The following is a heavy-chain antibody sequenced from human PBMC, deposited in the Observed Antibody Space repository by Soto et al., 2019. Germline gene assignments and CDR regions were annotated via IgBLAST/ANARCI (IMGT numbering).Heavy chain of an antibody. J-gene: IGHJ4*02. CDR2: IYYSGST. V-gene: IGHV4-30-4*01. D-gene: IGHD3-10*01. CDR3: ASSNSGSYYNGLDY. CDR1: GGSISSGDYY. Sequence: QVQLQESGPGLVKPSQTLSLTCTVSGGSISSGDYYWSWIRQPPGKGLEWIGYIYYSGSTYYNPSLKSRFTISVNTSWNQFSLKLRSVTAADTSVYYCASSNSGSYYNGLDYWGQGTVVTVSS.